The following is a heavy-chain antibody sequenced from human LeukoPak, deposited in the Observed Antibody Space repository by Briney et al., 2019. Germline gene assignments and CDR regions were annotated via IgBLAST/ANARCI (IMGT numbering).Heavy chain of an antibody. CDR2: IYYSGST. CDR1: GGSISSYY. CDR3: ARTPYGDYVHFQH. Sequence: SETLSLTCTVSGGSISSYYWSWIRQPLEKGLEWIGYIYYSGSTNYNPSLKSRVTISVDTSKNQFSLKLSSVTAADTAVYYCARTPYGDYVHFQHWGQGTLVTVSS. J-gene: IGHJ1*01. D-gene: IGHD4-17*01. V-gene: IGHV4-59*01.